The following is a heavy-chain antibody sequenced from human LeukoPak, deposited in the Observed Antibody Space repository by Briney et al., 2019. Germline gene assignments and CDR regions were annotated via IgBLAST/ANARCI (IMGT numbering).Heavy chain of an antibody. J-gene: IGHJ3*02. Sequence: SQTLSLTCAISGDSVSSNSAAWNWIRQSPSRGLEWLGRTYYRSKWYNDYAVSVKSRITINPDTSKNQFSLQLNSVTPEGTAVYYCARGGLPGIAVAGTTGDDAFDIWGQGTMVTVSS. CDR2: TYYRSKWYN. CDR1: GDSVSSNSAA. D-gene: IGHD6-19*01. V-gene: IGHV6-1*01. CDR3: ARGGLPGIAVAGTTGDDAFDI.